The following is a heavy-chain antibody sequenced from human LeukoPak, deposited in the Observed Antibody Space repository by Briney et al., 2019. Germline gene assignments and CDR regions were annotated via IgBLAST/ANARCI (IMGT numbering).Heavy chain of an antibody. CDR1: GGSISSYY. D-gene: IGHD3-16*01. J-gene: IGHJ3*02. CDR2: IYTSGST. Sequence: SETLSLTCTVSGGSISSYYWSWIRQPAGKGLEWIGRIYTSGSTNYNPSLKSRVTMSVDTSKNQFSLKLSSVTAADTAVYYCARDPQSIMITFGGVKNAFDIWGQGTMVTVSS. V-gene: IGHV4-4*07. CDR3: ARDPQSIMITFGGVKNAFDI.